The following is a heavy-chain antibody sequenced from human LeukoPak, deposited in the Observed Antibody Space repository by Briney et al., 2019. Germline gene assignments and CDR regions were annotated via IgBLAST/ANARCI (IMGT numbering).Heavy chain of an antibody. Sequence: GGSLRLSCAASGFNFNSYDMQWVRQSPGKGLEGVTFIRYDGSEKYYVESVEGRFTISRDNSKNTLYLQMNSLRVEDTAVYYCATSVTGYSSPFYYGGQGTLVTVSP. CDR2: IRYDGSEK. CDR1: GFNFNSYD. V-gene: IGHV3-30*02. D-gene: IGHD6-13*01. J-gene: IGHJ4*02. CDR3: ATSVTGYSSPFYY.